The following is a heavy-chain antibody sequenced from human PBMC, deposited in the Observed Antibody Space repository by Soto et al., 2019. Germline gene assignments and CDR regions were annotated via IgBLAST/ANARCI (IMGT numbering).Heavy chain of an antibody. CDR3: AADGTATDAFDI. Sequence: SVKVSCKASGFTFTSSAVQWVRQARGQRLEWIGWIVVGSGNTNYAQKFQERVTITRDMSTSTAYMELSRLRSEDTAVYYCAADGTATDAFDIWGQGTMVTVSS. CDR2: IVVGSGNT. CDR1: GFTFTSSA. D-gene: IGHD5-12*01. J-gene: IGHJ3*02. V-gene: IGHV1-58*01.